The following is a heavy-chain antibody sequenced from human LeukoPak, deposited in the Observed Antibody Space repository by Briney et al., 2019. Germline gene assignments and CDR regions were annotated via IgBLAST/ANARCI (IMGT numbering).Heavy chain of an antibody. J-gene: IGHJ4*02. CDR2: FYRGDST. CDR1: GFSVSSSY. Sequence: PGGSLRLSCAASGFSVSSSYMCWVRQAPGKGLEWVSFFYRGDSTYYAESVRGRFTISRDNSKNTLYLLMNSLIPEDTAVYYCAREVVSIPSYFDSWGQGTLVTVSS. V-gene: IGHV3-53*01. D-gene: IGHD2-21*01. CDR3: AREVVSIPSYFDS.